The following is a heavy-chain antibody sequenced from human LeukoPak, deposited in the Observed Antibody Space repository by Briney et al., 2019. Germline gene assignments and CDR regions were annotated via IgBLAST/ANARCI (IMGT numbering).Heavy chain of an antibody. CDR1: GFSFSNFA. Sequence: GGSLRLSCAASGFSFSNFAMSWVRQAPGKGLQWVAGIGRGGGGIYYADSVRGRFTISRDNPKTTLYLQMNSLRAEDTALYYCAKDSKEYCGGDCPIEHWGQGTLVTVSS. D-gene: IGHD2-21*02. V-gene: IGHV3-23*01. J-gene: IGHJ1*01. CDR2: IGRGGGGI. CDR3: AKDSKEYCGGDCPIEH.